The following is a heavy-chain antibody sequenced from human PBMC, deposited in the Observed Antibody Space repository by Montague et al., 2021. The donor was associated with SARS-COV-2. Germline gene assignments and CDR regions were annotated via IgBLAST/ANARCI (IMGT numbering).Heavy chain of an antibody. CDR3: ARGRTVTTFYYYYYGMDV. Sequence: SETLSLTCAVYGGSFSGYYWSWIRQPPGKELEWIGEINHSGRTNXNPSLKSRVTISVDTSKNQFSLKLSSVTAADTAVHYCARGRTVTTFYYYYYGMDVWGQGTTVTVS. CDR1: GGSFSGYY. V-gene: IGHV4-34*01. CDR2: INHSGRT. D-gene: IGHD4-17*01. J-gene: IGHJ6*02.